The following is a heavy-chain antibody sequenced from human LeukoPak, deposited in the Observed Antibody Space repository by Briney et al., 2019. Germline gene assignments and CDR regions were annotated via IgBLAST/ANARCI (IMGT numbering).Heavy chain of an antibody. CDR2: IFNGGST. CDR3: ATSIVGLTYDEHFQH. V-gene: IGHV3-53*01. CDR1: GFAVSSNH. D-gene: IGHD1-26*01. J-gene: IGHJ1*01. Sequence: GGSLRLSCAASGFAVSSNHMNWVRQAPGKGLEWVSVIFNGGSTYYADSVKGRFTISRDNSKNTLYLQMNSLRAEDMAVYYCATSIVGLTYDEHFQHWGQGTLVTVSS.